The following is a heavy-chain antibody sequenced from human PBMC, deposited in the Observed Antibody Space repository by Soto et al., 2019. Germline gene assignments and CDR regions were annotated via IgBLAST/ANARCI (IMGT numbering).Heavy chain of an antibody. CDR2: IGTAGDT. CDR1: GFTFSSYD. V-gene: IGHV3-13*01. J-gene: IGHJ6*03. D-gene: IGHD1-7*01. Sequence: EVQLVESGGGLVQPGGSLRLSCAASGFTFSSYDMHWVRQAPGKGLEWVSAIGTAGDTYYQGSVKGRFTISREKAKNYLYLKMNSMSAGDTAGYYCARETKYGYMDDWGKGTTVTVSS. CDR3: ARETKYGYMDD.